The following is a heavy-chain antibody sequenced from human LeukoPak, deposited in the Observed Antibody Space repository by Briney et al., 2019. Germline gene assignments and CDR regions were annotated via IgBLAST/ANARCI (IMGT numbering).Heavy chain of an antibody. D-gene: IGHD4-17*01. J-gene: IGHJ5*02. CDR3: AKAKYDYGDPVGWFDP. V-gene: IGHV3-23*01. CDR2: ILGSGVGT. Sequence: GGSLRLSCAASGFTFSTNAMSWVRQAPGKGLEWVSGILGSGVGTFYADSVKGRFSISRDNTKNTLYLQMDSLRAEDTAVYYCAKAKYDYGDPVGWFDPWGQGTLVTVSS. CDR1: GFTFSTNA.